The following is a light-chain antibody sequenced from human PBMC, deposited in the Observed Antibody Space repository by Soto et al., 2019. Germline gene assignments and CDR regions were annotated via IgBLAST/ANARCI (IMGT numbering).Light chain of an antibody. Sequence: QSALTQPPSASGSPGQSVTISCTGTSSDVGVYNSVSWYQQHPAQAPKLMIYDVSKRPSGVPDRFSGSKSGNTASLTVSGLQAEDDADYYCSSYAGTHIVFGTGTKLTVL. V-gene: IGLV2-8*01. J-gene: IGLJ1*01. CDR3: SSYAGTHIV. CDR2: DVS. CDR1: SSDVGVYNS.